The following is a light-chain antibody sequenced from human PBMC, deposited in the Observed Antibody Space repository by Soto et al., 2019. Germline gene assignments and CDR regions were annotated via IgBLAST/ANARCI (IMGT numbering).Light chain of an antibody. V-gene: IGKV1-5*03. CDR3: QQANSFPIT. Sequence: DIQMTQSPSSLSASVGDRVTITCPASQNIGRFLNWHQQKPGKAPKLLIYKASSLESGVPSRFSGSGSGTEFTLTISSLQPDDFATYYCQQANSFPITFGQGTRLEI. J-gene: IGKJ5*01. CDR2: KAS. CDR1: QNIGRF.